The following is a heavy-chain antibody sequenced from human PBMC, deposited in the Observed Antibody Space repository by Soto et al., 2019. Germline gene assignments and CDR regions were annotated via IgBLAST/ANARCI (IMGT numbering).Heavy chain of an antibody. V-gene: IGHV4-39*01. CDR2: IYYSGST. J-gene: IGHJ6*02. CDR1: GGSISSSSYY. Sequence: SEILSLTCTVSGGSISSSSYYWGWIRQPPGKGLEWIGSIYYSGSTYYNPSLKSRVTISVDTSKNQFSLKLSSVTAADTAVYYCLRRRGIDYYYYGMDVWGQGTTVTVSS. D-gene: IGHD3-16*01. CDR3: LRRRGIDYYYYGMDV.